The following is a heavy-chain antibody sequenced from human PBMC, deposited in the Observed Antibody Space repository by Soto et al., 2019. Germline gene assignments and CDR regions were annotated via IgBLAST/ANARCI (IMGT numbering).Heavy chain of an antibody. CDR3: ARSVFP. CDR1: GGSISSSSFH. V-gene: IGHV4-39*07. J-gene: IGHJ5*02. CDR2: IYYSGST. Sequence: SETLSLTCTVSGGSISSSSFHWGWIRQPPGKGLEWIGSIYYSGSTYYSPSLKCRVTISVDTSKNQFSLKLTSVTAADTAVYYCARSVFPWGQGTLVTVSS.